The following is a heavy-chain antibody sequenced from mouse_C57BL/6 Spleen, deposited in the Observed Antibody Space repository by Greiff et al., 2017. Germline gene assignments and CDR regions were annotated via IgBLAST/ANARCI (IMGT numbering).Heavy chain of an antibody. Sequence: EVKLEESVAELVKPGASVKLSCTASGFTFNDYSMHWVKQRPEQGLEWIGWIYPASGSIKYDAKFKGKATITSATSYNTAYLQLSSLTSEDTAIYYCARRSLTDDYVDDWGQGTTLTVSS. CDR3: ARRSLTDDYVDD. CDR2: IYPASGSI. V-gene: IGHV14-3*01. J-gene: IGHJ2*01. CDR1: GFTFNDYS. D-gene: IGHD6-2*01.